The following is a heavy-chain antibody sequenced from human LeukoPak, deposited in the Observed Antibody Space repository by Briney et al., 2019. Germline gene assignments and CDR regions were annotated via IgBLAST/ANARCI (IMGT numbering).Heavy chain of an antibody. CDR2: IYYSGST. J-gene: IGHJ4*02. V-gene: IGHV4-59*12. CDR1: GGSISSYY. CDR3: ARGRSNGWFY. D-gene: IGHD2-8*01. Sequence: SETLSLTCTVSGGSISSYYWSWIRQPPGKGLEWIGYIYYSGSTNYNPSLKSRVTISVDTSKNQFSLKLSSVTAADTAVYYCARGRSNGWFYWGQGTLVTVSS.